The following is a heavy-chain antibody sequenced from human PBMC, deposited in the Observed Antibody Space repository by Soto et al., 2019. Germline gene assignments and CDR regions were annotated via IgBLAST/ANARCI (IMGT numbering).Heavy chain of an antibody. V-gene: IGHV3-53*01. D-gene: IGHD1-26*01. CDR2: IYTGGST. J-gene: IGHJ5*02. CDR3: AKEGSDGWCHL. CDR1: GFGVINSY. Sequence: EEPLVESGGGLIQPGGSLSLSCVGSGFGVINSYVCWVRQAPGQGLEWVSIIYTGGSTYYAASVKGRFTMSRDTSKNTGSLQMNSLRAEDTALYYCAKEGSDGWCHLWGQGTLVTVSS.